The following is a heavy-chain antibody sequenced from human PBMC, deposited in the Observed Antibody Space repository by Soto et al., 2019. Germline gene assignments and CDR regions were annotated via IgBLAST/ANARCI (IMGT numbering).Heavy chain of an antibody. J-gene: IGHJ3*02. V-gene: IGHV4-34*01. CDR3: ARDRGYSAFDM. CDR1: GGSFSGYY. CDR2: INHSGST. Sequence: SETLSLTCAVYGGSFSGYYWSWIRQPPGKGLEWIGEINHSGSTNYNPSLKSRVTISVDTSKNQFSLKLSSVTAADTAVYYCARDRGYSAFDMWGQGTMVAVSS. D-gene: IGHD3-10*01.